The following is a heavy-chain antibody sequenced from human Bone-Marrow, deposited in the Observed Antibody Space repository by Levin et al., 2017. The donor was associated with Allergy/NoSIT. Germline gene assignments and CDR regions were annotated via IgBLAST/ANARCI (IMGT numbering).Heavy chain of an antibody. CDR1: GYMFTSYG. CDR2: ITTYNGNT. CDR3: ARGSYDFWSGSIYYYYYYMDV. J-gene: IGHJ6*03. V-gene: IGHV1-18*01. Sequence: ASVKVSCKASGYMFTSYGITWVRQAPGQGLEWMGWITTYNGNTSFAQKFQGRVTMTTDTSTSTAYMELKSLRSDDTAVYYCARGSYDFWSGSIYYYYYYMDVWGKGTTVTVSS. D-gene: IGHD3-3*01.